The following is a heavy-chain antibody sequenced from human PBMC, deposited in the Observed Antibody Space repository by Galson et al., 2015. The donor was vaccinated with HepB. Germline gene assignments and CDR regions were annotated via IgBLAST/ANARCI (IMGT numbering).Heavy chain of an antibody. V-gene: IGHV3-21*01. CDR1: GFTFRSYS. J-gene: IGHJ1*01. CDR2: ISSGSTYI. CDR3: LKGGGWQWLASLLSIAEYFQH. D-gene: IGHD6-19*01. Sequence: SLRLSCAASGFTFRSYSMNWVRQAPGKGLEWVSSISSGSTYIYYADSEKGRFTISRDNSKNSLCLQMNSLRAEDTAVYYCLKGGGWQWLASLLSIAEYFQHWGQGTLVTVSS.